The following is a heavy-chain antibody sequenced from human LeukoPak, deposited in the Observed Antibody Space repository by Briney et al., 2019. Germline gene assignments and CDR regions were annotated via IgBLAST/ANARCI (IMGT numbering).Heavy chain of an antibody. CDR3: AREVLWFGELLS. CDR2: ISSSSSYM. V-gene: IGHV3-21*01. J-gene: IGHJ5*02. Sequence: PGGSLRLSCAASGFTFSSYSMNWVRQAPGKGLEWVSSISSSSSYMSYADSVKGRFTISRDNANNSLYLQMNSLRAEGTAVYYCAREVLWFGELLSWGQGTLVTVSS. D-gene: IGHD3-10*01. CDR1: GFTFSSYS.